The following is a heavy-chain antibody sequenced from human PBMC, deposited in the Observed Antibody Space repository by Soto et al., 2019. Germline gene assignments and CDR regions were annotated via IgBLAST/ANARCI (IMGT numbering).Heavy chain of an antibody. CDR1: GLSLSTSAVG. V-gene: IGHV2-5*01. D-gene: IGHD6-19*01. CDR2: IYWNDDK. CDR3: SHIPVGGTWYFDL. J-gene: IGHJ2*01. Sequence: SGPTLVNPTQTLTLTCTFSGLSLSTSAVGVGWIRRPPGKALEWLGLIYWNDDKRYSPTLKSRLTISQDISKNQVFLRMTILDPVDTATYHCSHIPVGGTWYFDLWGRGTLVTVSS.